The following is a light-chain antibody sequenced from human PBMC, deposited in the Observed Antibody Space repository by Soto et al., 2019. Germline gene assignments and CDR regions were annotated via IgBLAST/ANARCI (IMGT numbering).Light chain of an antibody. CDR3: QEYSNSPPEFT. CDR2: GAS. J-gene: IGKJ3*01. Sequence: EIVLTQSPGTLSVSPGERVTLSCRASQSVSSNYLAWYQQRPGQAPRLLIFGASYRATGIPDRFSGSGSGTDFTLPISRLEPEDFAVYYCQEYSNSPPEFTFGPGTKVDTK. CDR1: QSVSSNY. V-gene: IGKV3-20*01.